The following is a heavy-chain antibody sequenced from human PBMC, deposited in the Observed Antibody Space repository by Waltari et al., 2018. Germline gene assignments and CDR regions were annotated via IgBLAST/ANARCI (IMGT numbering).Heavy chain of an antibody. CDR1: GFTVSSNH. CDR3: ARARDEETAMVYFDH. V-gene: IGHV3-66*02. J-gene: IGHJ4*02. CDR2: IYDAGST. D-gene: IGHD5-18*01. Sequence: EVQLAESGGGLVHPGGSLRLSCAASGFTVSSNHMCWVRQAPGNGLEWVSIIYDAGSTHYPDSVEGRFTISRDKSKNTVHLQMNSLRPEDTAIYYCARARDEETAMVYFDHWGQGTLVTVSS.